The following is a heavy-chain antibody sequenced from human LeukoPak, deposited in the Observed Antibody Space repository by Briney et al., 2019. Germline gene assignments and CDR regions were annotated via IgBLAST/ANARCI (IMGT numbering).Heavy chain of an antibody. CDR2: IYHSGTT. D-gene: IGHD2-15*01. V-gene: IGHV4-38-2*01. CDR3: ARTGYCSGGSCYSDY. J-gene: IGHJ4*02. Sequence: KTSETLSLNCAVSAYSISSGYYWAWIRQPPGKGLEWIGSIYHSGTTYYNPSLKSRVTISVDTSKNQFSLKLSSVTAADTAVYYCARTGYCSGGSCYSDYWGQGTLVTVSS. CDR1: AYSISSGYY.